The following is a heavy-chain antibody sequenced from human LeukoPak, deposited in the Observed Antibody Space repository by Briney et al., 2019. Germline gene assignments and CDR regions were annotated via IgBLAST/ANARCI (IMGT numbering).Heavy chain of an antibody. CDR2: ISGSGGST. Sequence: GGSLRLSCAASGFTFSSYAMSWVRQAPGKGLEWVSAISGSGGSTYYADSVKGRFTISRDNSKNTLYLQMNSLRAEDTAVYYCARDLPDYYYYYMDVWGKGTTVTVSS. CDR3: ARDLPDYYYYYMDV. V-gene: IGHV3-23*01. J-gene: IGHJ6*03. CDR1: GFTFSSYA.